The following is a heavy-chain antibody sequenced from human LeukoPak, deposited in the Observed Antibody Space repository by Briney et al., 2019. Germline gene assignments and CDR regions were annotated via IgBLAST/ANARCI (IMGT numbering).Heavy chain of an antibody. CDR3: TTEGPGYCTDNTCSTVDY. J-gene: IGHJ4*02. D-gene: IGHD2-8*02. CDR1: GFTFSNAW. V-gene: IGHV3-15*01. CDR2: IKSKTDGGTT. Sequence: PGGSLRLSCAASGFTFSNAWMSWVRQAPGKGLEWVGRIKSKTDGGTTDYAEPVKGRFTISRDDSKNTLYVQMNSLKTEDTAMYYCTTEGPGYCTDNTCSTVDYWGQGTLVTVSS.